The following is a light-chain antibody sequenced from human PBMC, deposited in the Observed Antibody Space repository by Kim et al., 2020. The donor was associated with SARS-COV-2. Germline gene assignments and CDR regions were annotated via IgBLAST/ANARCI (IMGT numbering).Light chain of an antibody. V-gene: IGLV3-19*01. CDR2: GRN. Sequence: SSELTQDPAVSVALGQTVRITCQGDSLRSYYATWYQQKPRQAPLLVIFGRNNRPSGIPDRFSGSTSGNTASLTIGGAQAEDEADFYCQSRDSGGSVVFGGGTKVTVL. J-gene: IGLJ2*01. CDR3: QSRDSGGSVV. CDR1: SLRSYY.